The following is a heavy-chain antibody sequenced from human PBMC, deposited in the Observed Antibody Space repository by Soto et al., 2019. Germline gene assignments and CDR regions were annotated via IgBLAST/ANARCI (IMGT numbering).Heavy chain of an antibody. CDR2: ISSSSSTI. V-gene: IGHV3-48*02. D-gene: IGHD2-8*01. CDR1: GFTFSSYS. CDR3: ARPTRPGVQRGFDY. Sequence: LRLSCAASGFTFSSYSVNWVRQAPGKGLEWVSYISSSSSTIYYADSVKGRFTISRDNAKNSLYLQMNSLRDEDTAVYYCARPTRPGVQRGFDYWGQGTLVTVSS. J-gene: IGHJ4*02.